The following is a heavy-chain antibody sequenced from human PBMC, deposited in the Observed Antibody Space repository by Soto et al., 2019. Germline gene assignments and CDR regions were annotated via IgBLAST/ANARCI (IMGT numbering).Heavy chain of an antibody. D-gene: IGHD4-17*01. Sequence: ASVKVSCKVSGYTLTELSMHWVRQAPGKGLEWMGGFDTEDGETIYAQKFQGRVTMTEDTSTDTAYMELSSLRSEDTAVYYCATVRNDYGDYVGAFDIWGQGTMVTVSS. J-gene: IGHJ3*02. CDR3: ATVRNDYGDYVGAFDI. CDR1: GYTLTELS. V-gene: IGHV1-24*01. CDR2: FDTEDGET.